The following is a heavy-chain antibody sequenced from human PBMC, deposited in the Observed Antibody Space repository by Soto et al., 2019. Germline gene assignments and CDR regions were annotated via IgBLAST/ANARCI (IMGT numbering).Heavy chain of an antibody. V-gene: IGHV3-11*04. D-gene: IGHD5-18*01. CDR1: GFTFSDYY. CDR3: ARDSIQLWFDNWFDP. Sequence: GGYLRLSCAASGFTFSDYYMNWVRHAPGKGLEWVSSISSSSTIYYADSVKGRFTISRDNAKNSLYLQMNSLRAEDTAVYYCARDSIQLWFDNWFDPWGQGTLVTVSS. J-gene: IGHJ5*02. CDR2: ISSSSTI.